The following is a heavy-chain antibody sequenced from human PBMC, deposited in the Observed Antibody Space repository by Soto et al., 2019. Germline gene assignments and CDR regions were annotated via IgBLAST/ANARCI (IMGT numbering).Heavy chain of an antibody. V-gene: IGHV3-30-3*01. CDR3: ARDGGDGYNAYAFDI. D-gene: IGHD5-12*01. J-gene: IGHJ3*02. CDR1: GFTFSSYA. CDR2: ISYDGSNK. Sequence: QVQLVESGGGVVQPGRSLRLSCAASGFTFSSYAMHWVRQAPGKGLEWVAVISYDGSNKYYADSVKGRFTISRDNSKNTLYLQMNSLRAEDTAVYYCARDGGDGYNAYAFDIWGQGTMVTVSS.